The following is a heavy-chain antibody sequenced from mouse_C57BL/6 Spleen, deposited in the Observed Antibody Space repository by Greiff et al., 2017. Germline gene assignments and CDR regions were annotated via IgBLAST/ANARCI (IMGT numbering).Heavy chain of an antibody. J-gene: IGHJ1*03. V-gene: IGHV5-12*01. CDR1: GFTFSDYY. D-gene: IGHD1-1*01. CDR3: ARRFYGSSYSYFDV. CDR2: ISNGGGST. Sequence: EVHLVESGGGLVQPGGSLKLSCAASGFTFSDYYMYWVRQTPEKRLEWVAYISNGGGSTYYPDTVKGRFTISRDNAKNTLYLQMSRLKSEDTAMYYCARRFYGSSYSYFDVWGTGTTVTVSS.